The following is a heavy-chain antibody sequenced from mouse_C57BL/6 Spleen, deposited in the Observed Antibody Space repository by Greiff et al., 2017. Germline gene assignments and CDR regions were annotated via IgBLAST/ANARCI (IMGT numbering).Heavy chain of an antibody. D-gene: IGHD6-1*01. CDR1: GFTFSDYY. V-gene: IGHV5-16*01. Sequence: EVQLVESEGGLVQPGSSMKLSCTASGFTFSDYYMAWVRQVPEKGLEWVANINYDGSSTYYLDSLKSRFIISRDNAKNILYLQMSSLKSEDTATYYCALGSYDYAMDYWGQGTSGTVSS. CDR2: INYDGSST. J-gene: IGHJ4*01. CDR3: ALGSYDYAMDY.